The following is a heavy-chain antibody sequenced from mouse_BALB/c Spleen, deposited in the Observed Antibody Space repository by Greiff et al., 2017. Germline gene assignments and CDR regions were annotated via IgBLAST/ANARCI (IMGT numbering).Heavy chain of an antibody. CDR1: GYTFTDYN. D-gene: IGHD1-1*01. J-gene: IGHJ1*01. CDR3: ARVYYYGSSYGYFDV. CDR2: INPNNGGT. Sequence: EVQRVESGPELVKPGASVKIPCKASGYTFTDYNMDWVKQSHGKSLEWIGDINPNNGGTIYNQKFKGKATLTVAKSSSTAYMELRSLTSEDTAVYYGARVYYYGSSYGYFDVWGAGTTVTGSS. V-gene: IGHV1-18*01.